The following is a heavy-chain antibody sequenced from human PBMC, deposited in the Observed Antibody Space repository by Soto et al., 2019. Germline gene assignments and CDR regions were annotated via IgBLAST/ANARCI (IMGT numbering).Heavy chain of an antibody. CDR2: IYSGGST. D-gene: IGHD1-26*01. CDR3: VRDDIGVGLDY. V-gene: IGHV3-66*01. Sequence: RQAPGKGLEWVSLIYSGGSTYYADSVKGRFTFSRDNAKNTVYLQMNSLRAEDTAVYYCVRDDIGVGLDYWGLGTLVTV. J-gene: IGHJ4*02.